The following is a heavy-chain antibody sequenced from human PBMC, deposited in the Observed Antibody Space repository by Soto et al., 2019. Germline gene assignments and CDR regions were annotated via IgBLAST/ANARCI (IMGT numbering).Heavy chain of an antibody. V-gene: IGHV3-23*01. CDR3: AKGPGCYDSSGYLAFDY. Sequence: GGSLRLSCAASGFTFSSYAMSWVRQAPGKGLEWVSAISGSGGSTYYADSVKGRFTISRDNSKNTLYLQMNSLRAEDTAVYYCAKGPGCYDSSGYLAFDYWGQGTLVTVSS. J-gene: IGHJ4*02. CDR1: GFTFSSYA. CDR2: ISGSGGST. D-gene: IGHD3-22*01.